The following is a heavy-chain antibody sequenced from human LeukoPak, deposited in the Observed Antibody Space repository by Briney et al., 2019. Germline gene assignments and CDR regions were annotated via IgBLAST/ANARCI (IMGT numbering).Heavy chain of an antibody. CDR1: GGSISSSSYY. CDR3: ARVTGDVVGPFYYYYLDV. J-gene: IGHJ6*03. Sequence: SETLSLTCTVSGGSISSSSYYWGWIRQPPGKGLEWIGSIYYSGSTYYNPSLESRVTLSIDTSKNQFSLKLSSVTAADTAVYYCARVTGDVVGPFYYYYLDVWGKGTTVTISS. V-gene: IGHV4-39*07. D-gene: IGHD2-15*01. CDR2: IYYSGST.